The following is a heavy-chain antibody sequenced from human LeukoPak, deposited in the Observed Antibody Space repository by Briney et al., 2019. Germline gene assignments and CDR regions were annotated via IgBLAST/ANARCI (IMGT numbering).Heavy chain of an antibody. CDR3: AKRVAHSSGAYWDY. J-gene: IGHJ4*02. Sequence: GGSLRLSCEASGFTFSSYGMSWVRQAPGKGLEWVSAISGGGGGTYYADSVKGRFTISRDNSKNTLYLQMNSLRAEDAAVYFYAKRVAHSSGAYWDYWGQGILVTVSS. V-gene: IGHV3-23*01. D-gene: IGHD6-19*01. CDR2: ISGGGGGT. CDR1: GFTFSSYG.